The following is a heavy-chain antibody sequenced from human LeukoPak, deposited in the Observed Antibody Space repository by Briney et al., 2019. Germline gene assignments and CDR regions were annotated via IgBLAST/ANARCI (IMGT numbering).Heavy chain of an antibody. Sequence: GGSLRLSCAASGFTFSSYAMSWLRQAPGKGLEWVSAISGSGGSTYYADSVKGRFTISRDNSKNTLYLQMNSLRAEDTAVYYCSKGLYSGSYGVDYWGQGTLVTVSS. D-gene: IGHD1-26*01. CDR3: SKGLYSGSYGVDY. V-gene: IGHV3-23*01. J-gene: IGHJ4*02. CDR1: GFTFSSYA. CDR2: ISGSGGST.